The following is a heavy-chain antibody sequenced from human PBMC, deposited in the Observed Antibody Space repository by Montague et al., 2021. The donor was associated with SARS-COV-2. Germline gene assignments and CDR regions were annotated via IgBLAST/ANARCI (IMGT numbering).Heavy chain of an antibody. CDR3: ARGWAFDP. CDR2: VYHNGDT. Sequence: SETLSLTCAVYGGSSAGHYWNWIRQPPGKRQEWIGYVYHNGDTKYNPSLKSRVTISIDTPENQFSLRLNSVTAADTAVYFCARGWAFDPWGQGRLVTVSS. CDR1: GGSSAGHY. V-gene: IGHV4-34*01. J-gene: IGHJ3*01.